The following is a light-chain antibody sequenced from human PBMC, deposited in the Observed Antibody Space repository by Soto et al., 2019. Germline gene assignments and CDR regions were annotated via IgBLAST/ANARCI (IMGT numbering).Light chain of an antibody. CDR1: SSDVGGYNY. Sequence: QSALTQPPSASGSPGQSVTISCTGTSSDVGGYNYVSWYQHHPGKVPKLMIYEVTKRPSGVPDRFSGSKSGNTASLTVSGLQAEDEADYYCSSYGGSNNLVFGGGTKVTVL. V-gene: IGLV2-8*01. J-gene: IGLJ2*01. CDR3: SSYGGSNNLV. CDR2: EVT.